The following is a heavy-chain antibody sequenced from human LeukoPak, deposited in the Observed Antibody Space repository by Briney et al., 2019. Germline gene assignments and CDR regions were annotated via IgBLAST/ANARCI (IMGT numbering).Heavy chain of an antibody. CDR2: IIPIFGTP. J-gene: IGHJ6*02. CDR3: ARRSYDYVWGSYDLEQGYGMDV. CDR1: GGTFSSYG. Sequence: GSSVKVSCKASGGTFSSYGISWVRQAPGQGLEWMGGIIPIFGTPNYAQKFQGRVTITADESTSTAYMELSSLRSEDTAVYYCARRSYDYVWGSYDLEQGYGMDVWGQGTTVTVSS. V-gene: IGHV1-69*01. D-gene: IGHD3-16*01.